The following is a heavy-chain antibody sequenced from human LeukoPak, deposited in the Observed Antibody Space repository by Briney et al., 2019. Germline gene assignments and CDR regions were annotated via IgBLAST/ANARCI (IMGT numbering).Heavy chain of an antibody. V-gene: IGHV4-59*08. Sequence: SETLSLTCTVPGGSISSYYWSWIRRPPGKGLEWIGYIYYSGSTNYNPSLKSRVTISVDTSKNQFSLKLSSVTAADTAVYYCARTYYDVLTGYYGGGGPFDYWGQGTLVTVSS. CDR2: IYYSGST. CDR3: ARTYYDVLTGYYGGGGPFDY. D-gene: IGHD3-9*01. J-gene: IGHJ4*02. CDR1: GGSISSYY.